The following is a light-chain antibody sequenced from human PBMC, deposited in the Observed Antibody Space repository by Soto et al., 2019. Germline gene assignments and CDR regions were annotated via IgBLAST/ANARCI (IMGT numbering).Light chain of an antibody. CDR1: QSVVSSY. Sequence: EIVLTQSPGTLSLSPGERATLSCRASQSVVSSYLAWYQQKPGQAPRLLIYGISTRATDIPARFSGSGSGTEFTLTISSLQSEDFAVYYCQQYNNWPLTFGGGTKVDIK. J-gene: IGKJ4*01. V-gene: IGKV3-15*01. CDR3: QQYNNWPLT. CDR2: GIS.